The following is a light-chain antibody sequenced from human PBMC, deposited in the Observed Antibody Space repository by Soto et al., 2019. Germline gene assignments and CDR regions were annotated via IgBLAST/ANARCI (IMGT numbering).Light chain of an antibody. CDR1: QSLLHSNGYNY. V-gene: IGKV2-28*01. CDR2: LGS. CDR3: VQALRTPRT. J-gene: IGKJ1*01. Sequence: DIVMTQSPLSLPVTPGEPASISCRSSQSLLHSNGYNYLDWYLQKPGQSPQLLIYLGSNRASGVPDRFSGSGSGTDFTLKISRVEAEDVGVYYCVQALRTPRTLGQGTKVEIK.